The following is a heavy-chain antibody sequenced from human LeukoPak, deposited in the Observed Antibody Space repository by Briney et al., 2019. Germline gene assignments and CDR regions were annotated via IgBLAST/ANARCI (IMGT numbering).Heavy chain of an antibody. J-gene: IGHJ4*02. CDR3: ARPFYFDSIDI. V-gene: IGHV3-74*01. Sequence: GGSLRLSCVASGFTFSSSFMDWVRQVPGKGLAWVSRIYPGNITTYADSVKGRFTISRDNAKNTLYLQMNSLRAEDTAVYYCARPFYFDSIDIWGQGTLVTVSS. D-gene: IGHD3-22*01. CDR1: GFTFSSSF. CDR2: IYPGNIT.